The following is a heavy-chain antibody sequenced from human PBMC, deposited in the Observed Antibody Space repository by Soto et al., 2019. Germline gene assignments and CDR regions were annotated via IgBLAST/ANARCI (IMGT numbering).Heavy chain of an antibody. CDR2: INPGSGGT. Sequence: ASVKVSCKASGYTLTSYYMHWLRQAPGQGLEWMGIINPGSGGTTYAQKFQGRVTMASDTSTSTVYMHLSSLRSEDTAVYYCARDMRDAYNYFDYWGQGTLVTVSS. V-gene: IGHV1-46*01. CDR1: GYTLTSYY. CDR3: ARDMRDAYNYFDY. D-gene: IGHD2-2*01. J-gene: IGHJ4*02.